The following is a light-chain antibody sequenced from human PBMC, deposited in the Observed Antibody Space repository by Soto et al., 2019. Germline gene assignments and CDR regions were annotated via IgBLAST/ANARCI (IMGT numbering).Light chain of an antibody. Sequence: QSVLTQPPSASGTPGQTIAISCSEGNSNIGSHTVNWYQQLPGTAPRLLIYSNTQRPSGVPDRFSGSKSGTSASLAISGLQSEYEGDYYCAAWDDSLNGVVFGGGTKLTVL. CDR1: NSNIGSHT. CDR3: AAWDDSLNGVV. CDR2: SNT. J-gene: IGLJ2*01. V-gene: IGLV1-44*01.